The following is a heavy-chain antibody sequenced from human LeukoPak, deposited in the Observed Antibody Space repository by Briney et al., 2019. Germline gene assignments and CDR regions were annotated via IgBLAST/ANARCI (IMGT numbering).Heavy chain of an antibody. J-gene: IGHJ3*02. V-gene: IGHV3-21*01. CDR1: GFTFSSYS. CDR2: ISSSSSYI. CDR3: ARGRYYDSSGYPFDAFDI. Sequence: PGGSLRLSCAASGFTFSSYSMTWVRQAPGKGLEWVSSISSSSSYIYYADSVKGRFTISRDNTKNSLSLQMDSLRAEDTAVYYCARGRYYDSSGYPFDAFDIWGQGTMVIVSS. D-gene: IGHD3-22*01.